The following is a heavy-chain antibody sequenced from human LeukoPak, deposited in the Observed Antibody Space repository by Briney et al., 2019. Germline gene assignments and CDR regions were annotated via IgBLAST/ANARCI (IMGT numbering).Heavy chain of an antibody. CDR3: ARKGSSRWGSSTPVVDY. CDR1: GYTFTSYG. J-gene: IGHJ4*02. CDR2: ISAYNGNT. Sequence: GASVKVSCKASGYTFTSYGISWVRQAPGQGLEWMGWISAYNGNTNYAQKLQGRVTMTTDTSTSTAYMELRSLRSDDTAVYYCARKGSSRWGSSTPVVDYWGQGTLVTVSS. D-gene: IGHD6-6*01. V-gene: IGHV1-18*01.